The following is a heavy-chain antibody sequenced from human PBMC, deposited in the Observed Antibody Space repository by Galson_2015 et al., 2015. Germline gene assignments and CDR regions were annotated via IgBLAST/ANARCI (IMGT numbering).Heavy chain of an antibody. J-gene: IGHJ4*02. CDR3: ARDALWFGELLSGPRVPQYPDY. Sequence: SLRLSCAASGFTFSSYGMHWVRQAPGKGLEWVAVIWYDGSNKYYADSVKGRFTISRDNSKNTLYLQMNSLRAEDTAVYYCARDALWFGELLSGPRVPQYPDYWGQGTLVTVSS. CDR1: GFTFSSYG. CDR2: IWYDGSNK. D-gene: IGHD3-10*01. V-gene: IGHV3-33*01.